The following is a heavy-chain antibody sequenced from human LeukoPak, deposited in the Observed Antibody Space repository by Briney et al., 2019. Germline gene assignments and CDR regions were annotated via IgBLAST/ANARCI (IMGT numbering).Heavy chain of an antibody. CDR1: GFTFSSYS. D-gene: IGHD5/OR15-5a*01. CDR3: AKGVSDDAFDI. CDR2: ISRSSSTI. J-gene: IGHJ3*02. Sequence: SGGSLRLSCADSGFTFSSYSMNWVRQAPGKGLEWVSYISRSSSTIYYADSVKGRFTISRDNSKNTLYLQMNSLRAEDTAVYYCAKGVSDDAFDIWGQGTMVTVSS. V-gene: IGHV3-48*01.